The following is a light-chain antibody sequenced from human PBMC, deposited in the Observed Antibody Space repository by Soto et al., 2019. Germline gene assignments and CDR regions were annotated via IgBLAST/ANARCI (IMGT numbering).Light chain of an antibody. CDR3: QQYSNWPLIT. CDR1: QSVTTN. Sequence: EIVMTQSPGSLSVSPGERATLSCRASQSVTTNLAWYQQKPGQAPRLLIYGASIRATGIPARFSGSGFGTEFTLTISSLQSEDFAVYHCQQYSNWPLITFGQGTRLEIK. J-gene: IGKJ5*01. CDR2: GAS. V-gene: IGKV3-15*01.